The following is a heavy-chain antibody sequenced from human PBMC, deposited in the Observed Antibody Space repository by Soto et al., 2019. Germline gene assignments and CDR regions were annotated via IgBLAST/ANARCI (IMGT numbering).Heavy chain of an antibody. J-gene: IGHJ6*03. V-gene: IGHV4-59*01. D-gene: IGHD3-3*02. CDR1: GGSISSYY. CDR2: IYYSGST. Sequence: SETLSLTCTVSGGSISSYYWSWIRQPPGKGLEWIGYIYYSGSTNYNPSLKSRVTISVDTSKNQFSLKLSSVTAADTAVYYCARGSPPPHFWSGYYPYYYYMDVWGKGTTVTVSS. CDR3: ARGSPPPHFWSGYYPYYYYMDV.